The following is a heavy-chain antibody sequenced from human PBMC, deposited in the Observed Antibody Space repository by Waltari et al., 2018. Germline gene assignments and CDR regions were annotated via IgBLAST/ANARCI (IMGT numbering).Heavy chain of an antibody. V-gene: IGHV3-21*01. CDR1: GFSVSSYT. D-gene: IGHD2-8*01. Sequence: EVQVVESGGGVVQPGGSMSLSCLTSGFSVSSYTRNWVRQAPGKGLEWVSSIIPNSIKTYYLESVRGRFTISRDNARNSLYLQMDSLRVEDSAVYYCASDPSMQHVAAGGYWGQGTLVTVSS. CDR2: IIPNSIKT. CDR3: ASDPSMQHVAAGGY. J-gene: IGHJ4*02.